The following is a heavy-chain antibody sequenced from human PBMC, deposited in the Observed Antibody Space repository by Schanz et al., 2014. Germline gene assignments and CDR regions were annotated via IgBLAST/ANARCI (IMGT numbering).Heavy chain of an antibody. CDR2: IKQDGSEK. J-gene: IGHJ4*02. Sequence: EVQLVESGGGLVQPGGSLRLSCGGSGFTFSKYWMSWVRQAPGKGLEWVANIKQDGSEKYYVDAVKGRFTISRDNSKNTLYLQMNSLRAGDTAVYYCARGTDWNLHYWGQGALVTVSS. CDR3: ARGTDWNLHY. CDR1: GFTFSKYW. V-gene: IGHV3-7*04. D-gene: IGHD1-1*01.